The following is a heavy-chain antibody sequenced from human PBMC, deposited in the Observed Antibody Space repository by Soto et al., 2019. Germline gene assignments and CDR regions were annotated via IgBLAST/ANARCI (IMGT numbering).Heavy chain of an antibody. CDR2: VYYRGRS. D-gene: IGHD4-4*01. CDR1: GGSVTNSSYY. Sequence: SETLSLTCTVSGGSVTNSSYYWGWIRQSPGKGLEWIGSVYYRGRSYSKSSVKSRVTISVDTSKNQFSLNLNSVTASDTAVYFCVGQRTTVKTQAYFDYGGRGALVTVSS. J-gene: IGHJ4*02. V-gene: IGHV4-39*01. CDR3: VGQRTTVKTQAYFDY.